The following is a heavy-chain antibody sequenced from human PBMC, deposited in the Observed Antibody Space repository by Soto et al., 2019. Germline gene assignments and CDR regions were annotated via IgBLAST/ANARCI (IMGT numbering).Heavy chain of an antibody. CDR1: GFTFSSYA. J-gene: IGHJ4*02. V-gene: IGHV3-23*01. CDR3: AKDINVVTGNFDY. D-gene: IGHD2-21*02. CDR2: ISGSGGST. Sequence: EVQLLESGGGLVQPGGSLRLSCAASGFTFSSYAMSWVRQAPGKGLEWVSAISGSGGSTYYADSVKGRFTISRDNSKNTLYLQMNSLRADDTAVYYCAKDINVVTGNFDYWGQGTLFTVSS.